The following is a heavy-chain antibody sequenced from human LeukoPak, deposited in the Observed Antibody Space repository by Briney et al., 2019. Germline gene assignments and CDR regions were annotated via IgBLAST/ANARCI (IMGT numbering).Heavy chain of an antibody. CDR1: GYTFTVYS. J-gene: IGHJ4*02. CDR2: ITTSTGKP. CDR3: ARDASMINFDY. D-gene: IGHD3-16*01. V-gene: IGHV7-4-1*02. Sequence: ASVKVSCKASGYTFTVYSINWLRQAPGQGLEWMGWITTSTGKPTYAQGFTGRFVFSLDTSVSTTYLHINSLKAEDTAVYYCARDASMINFDYWGQGTLVTVSS.